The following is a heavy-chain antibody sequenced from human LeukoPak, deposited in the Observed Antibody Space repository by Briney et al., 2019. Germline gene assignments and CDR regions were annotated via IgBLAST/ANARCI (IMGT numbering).Heavy chain of an antibody. J-gene: IGHJ5*02. D-gene: IGHD2-2*01. CDR1: GFIFSSYT. CDR3: GRQYSSTSPLDA. V-gene: IGHV3-21*06. CDR2: ISSSSTYI. Sequence: GGSLRLSCAASGFIFSSYTMNWVRQAPGKGLEWVASISSSSTYIFYAESVKGRLTISRDNAINTLHLQMNSLRAEDTAVYYCGRQYSSTSPLDAWGQGTLVTVSS.